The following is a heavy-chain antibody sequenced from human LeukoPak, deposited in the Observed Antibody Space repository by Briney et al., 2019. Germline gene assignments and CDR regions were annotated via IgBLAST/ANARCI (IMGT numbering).Heavy chain of an antibody. CDR2: IYYSGST. J-gene: IGHJ4*02. V-gene: IGHV4-39*01. CDR1: GGSISSSSYY. D-gene: IGHD5-18*01. CDR3: ASSGLDTAMVTG. Sequence: PSETLSLTCTVSGGSISSSSYYWGWIRQPPGKGLEWIGSIYYSGSTYYNPSLKSRVTISVDTSKNQFSLKLSSVTAADTAVYYCASSGLDTAMVTGWGQGTLVTVSS.